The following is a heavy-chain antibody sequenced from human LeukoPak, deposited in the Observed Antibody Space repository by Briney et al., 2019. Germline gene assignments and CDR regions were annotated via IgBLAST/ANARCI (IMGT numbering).Heavy chain of an antibody. CDR2: MNPNSGNT. CDR1: GYTFTGYY. J-gene: IGHJ4*02. Sequence: ASVKVSCKASGYTFTGYYMHWVQQAPGQGLEWMGWMNPNSGNTGYAQKFQGRVTITRNTSISTAYMELSSLRSEDTAVYYCARASAVVVPAARRATYYFDYWGQGTLVTVSS. V-gene: IGHV1-8*03. D-gene: IGHD2-2*01. CDR3: ARASAVVVPAARRATYYFDY.